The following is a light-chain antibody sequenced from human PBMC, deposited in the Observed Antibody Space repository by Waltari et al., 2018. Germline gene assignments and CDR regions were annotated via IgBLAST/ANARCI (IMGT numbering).Light chain of an antibody. Sequence: SYELTQPPSVSVCPGQTASITCSGDKLGDKYACWYQQRPGQSPVLVIYQDNKRPSGIPDRFSGSNSGNTATLTVSGTQAMDEADYYWQAWDSSVVFGGGTKLTVL. CDR1: KLGDKY. V-gene: IGLV3-1*01. CDR2: QDN. CDR3: QAWDSSVV. J-gene: IGLJ2*01.